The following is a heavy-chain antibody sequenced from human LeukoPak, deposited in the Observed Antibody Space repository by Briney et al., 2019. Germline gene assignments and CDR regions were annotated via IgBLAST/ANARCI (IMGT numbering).Heavy chain of an antibody. V-gene: IGHV3-21*01. CDR1: GFTFSSYS. CDR3: ARGHHYYDILTGPFDY. D-gene: IGHD3-9*01. J-gene: IGHJ4*02. Sequence: GGSLRLSCAASGFTFSSYSMNWVRQAPGKGLEWVSSISSSSSYIYYADSVKGRFTISRDNAKNSLYLQMNSLRAEDTAVYYCARGHHYYDILTGPFDYWGQGTLVTVSS. CDR2: ISSSSSYI.